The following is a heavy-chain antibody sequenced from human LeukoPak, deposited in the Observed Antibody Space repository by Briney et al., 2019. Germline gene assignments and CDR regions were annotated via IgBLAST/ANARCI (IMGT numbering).Heavy chain of an antibody. CDR3: ARQAYSALYYFDY. V-gene: IGHV4-59*01. Sequence: PSETLSLTCTVSGGSISSYYWSWIRQPPGKGLEWIGYIYYSGGTNYNPSLKSRVTISVDTSKNQFSLKLSSVTAADTAVYYCARQAYSALYYFDYWGQGTLVTVSS. J-gene: IGHJ4*02. D-gene: IGHD5-18*01. CDR1: GGSISSYY. CDR2: IYYSGGT.